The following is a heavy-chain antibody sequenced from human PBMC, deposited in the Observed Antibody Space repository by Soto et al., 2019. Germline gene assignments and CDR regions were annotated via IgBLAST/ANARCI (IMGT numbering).Heavy chain of an antibody. CDR1: GYTFTSYG. CDR3: ARFIVVVPAAILIDYYYYGMDV. D-gene: IGHD2-2*01. Sequence: QVQLVQSGAEVKKPGASVKVSCKASGYTFTSYGISWVRQAPGQGLEWMGWISAYNGNTNYAQKLQGRVTMTTDTSTSTAYMELRSLRSDDTAVYYCARFIVVVPAAILIDYYYYGMDVWGQGTTVTVSS. V-gene: IGHV1-18*04. J-gene: IGHJ6*02. CDR2: ISAYNGNT.